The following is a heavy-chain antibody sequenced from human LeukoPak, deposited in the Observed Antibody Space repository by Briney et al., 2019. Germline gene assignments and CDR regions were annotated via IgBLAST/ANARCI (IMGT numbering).Heavy chain of an antibody. V-gene: IGHV1-46*04. CDR1: GYTFTTYY. CDR3: ARAKGLFDY. Sequence: ASVKVSCKASGYTFTTYYMHWVQQAPGQGLEWMGMINPSGGTTSYAQKLQGRVTMTRDTSTSTVYMELSSLRSEDTAVFYCARAKGLFDYWGQGTMVTVS. J-gene: IGHJ4*02. CDR2: INPSGGTT.